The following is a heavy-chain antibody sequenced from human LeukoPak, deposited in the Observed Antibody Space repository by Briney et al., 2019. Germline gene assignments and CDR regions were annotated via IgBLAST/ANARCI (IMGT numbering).Heavy chain of an antibody. Sequence: PGGSLRLSCAASGFTVSSNYMSWVRQAPGKGLEWVSVIYSGGSTYYADSVKGRFTISRDNSKNTLYLQMNSLRAEDTAVYYCARAGPKDYYDSSGYRPAHYFDYWGQGTLVTVSS. CDR2: IYSGGST. D-gene: IGHD3-22*01. CDR3: ARAGPKDYYDSSGYRPAHYFDY. V-gene: IGHV3-66*01. CDR1: GFTVSSNY. J-gene: IGHJ4*02.